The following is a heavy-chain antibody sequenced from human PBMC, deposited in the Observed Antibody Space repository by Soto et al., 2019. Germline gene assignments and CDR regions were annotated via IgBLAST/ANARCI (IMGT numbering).Heavy chain of an antibody. CDR1: GGSISSGGYY. CDR3: ARKTYYYDSSGYYEGGVDY. J-gene: IGHJ4*02. CDR2: IYYSGST. V-gene: IGHV4-31*03. Sequence: QVQLQESGPGLVKPSQTLSLTCTVSGGSISSGGYYWSWIRQHPGKGLEWIGYIYYSGSTYYNPSLKSRVTISVDTSKNQFSLKLSSVTAADTAVYYCARKTYYYDSSGYYEGGVDYWGQGTLVTVSS. D-gene: IGHD3-22*01.